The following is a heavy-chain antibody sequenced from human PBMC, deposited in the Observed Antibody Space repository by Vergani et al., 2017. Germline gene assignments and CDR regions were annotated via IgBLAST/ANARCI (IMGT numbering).Heavy chain of an antibody. J-gene: IGHJ4*02. CDR3: ARSRIYYGAGSPDY. D-gene: IGHD3-10*01. CDR1: GASVNSYY. Sequence: QVKLQESGPGLVKPSETLSLTCTVSGASVNSYYRSWIRQPPGKGLEWMGYVSFRGDTLYDPSVKGRMTISLNTSSNPFSLYLTSVTAADTAVYYCARSRIYYGAGSPDYWGQGTLVTVSS. V-gene: IGHV4-59*02. CDR2: VSFRGDT.